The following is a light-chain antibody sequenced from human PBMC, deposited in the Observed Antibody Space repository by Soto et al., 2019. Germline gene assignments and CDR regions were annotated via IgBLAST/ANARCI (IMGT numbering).Light chain of an antibody. Sequence: QSALTQPASVSGSPGQSITISCTGTSSDVGGYNSVSWYQQHPGKAPKLIIYEVNNRPSGVSNHFSGSKSGNTASLTISGLQPEDEADYYCSSYTSSSTVVFGGGTKLTVL. CDR1: SSDVGGYNS. J-gene: IGLJ2*01. CDR3: SSYTSSSTVV. V-gene: IGLV2-14*01. CDR2: EVN.